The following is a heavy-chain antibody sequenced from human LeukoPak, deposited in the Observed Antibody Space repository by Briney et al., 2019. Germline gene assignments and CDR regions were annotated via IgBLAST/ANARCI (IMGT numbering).Heavy chain of an antibody. Sequence: GSLRLSCAASGFTFSSYAMSWVRQAPGKGLEWIGEINHSGSTNYNPSLKSRVTISVDTSKNQFSLKLSSVTAADTAVYYCARGPRITIFGVVIRRAESFQHWGQGTLVTVSS. V-gene: IGHV4-34*01. J-gene: IGHJ1*01. CDR3: ARGPRITIFGVVIRRAESFQH. CDR1: GFTFSSYA. CDR2: INHSGST. D-gene: IGHD3-3*01.